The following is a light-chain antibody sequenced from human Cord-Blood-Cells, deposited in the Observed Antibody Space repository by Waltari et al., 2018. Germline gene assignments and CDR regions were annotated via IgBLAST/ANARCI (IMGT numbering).Light chain of an antibody. CDR3: CSYAGSSTVV. J-gene: IGLJ2*01. Sequence: QSALTQPASVSGSPGQSITLSCTGTSSDVGCYNLVTWYQQHPGKAPKLMIYEGSKGPAGVSNRFSGSRSGNTASLTISGLQAEDEADYYCCSYAGSSTVVFGGGTKLTVL. CDR2: EGS. V-gene: IGLV2-23*01. CDR1: SSDVGCYNL.